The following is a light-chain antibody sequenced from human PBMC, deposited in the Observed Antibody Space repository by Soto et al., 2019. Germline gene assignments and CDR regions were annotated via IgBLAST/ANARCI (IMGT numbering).Light chain of an antibody. CDR2: AAS. V-gene: IGKV1-39*01. Sequence: DIQMTQSPSSLSVSIGDRVTITCRSSQSIGVYLNWYQKKPGTPPKLLIYAASNLQSGVPSRFIGRGSGTDFTLTIKSLQPEDFATYYCQQSFSSPFTFGPGTKVDVK. CDR1: QSIGVY. CDR3: QQSFSSPFT. J-gene: IGKJ3*01.